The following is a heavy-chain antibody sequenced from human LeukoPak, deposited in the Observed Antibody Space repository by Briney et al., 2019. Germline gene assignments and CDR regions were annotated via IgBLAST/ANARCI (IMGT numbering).Heavy chain of an antibody. Sequence: PGGSLRLSCAASGFTFSSYGMHWVRQAPGKGLEWVAVISYDGSNKYYADSVKSRFTISRDNSKNTLSLQMNSLRAEDTTVYFCARDRGTSSYDYWGQGTLVTVSS. V-gene: IGHV3-30*03. J-gene: IGHJ4*02. CDR3: ARDRGTSSYDY. CDR1: GFTFSSYG. CDR2: ISYDGSNK.